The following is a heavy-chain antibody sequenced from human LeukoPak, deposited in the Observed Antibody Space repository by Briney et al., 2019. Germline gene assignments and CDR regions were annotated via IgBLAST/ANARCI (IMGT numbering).Heavy chain of an antibody. CDR3: ALKAAGYYYYMDV. CDR1: GGSFRGYY. CDR2: INHSGST. J-gene: IGHJ6*03. Sequence: SETLSLTCAVYGGSFRGYYWSWIRQPPGKGLEWIGEINHSGSTNYNPSLKSRVTISVDTSKNQFSLKLSSVTAADTAVYYCALKAAGYYYYMDVWGKGTTVTVSS. V-gene: IGHV4-34*01. D-gene: IGHD6-13*01.